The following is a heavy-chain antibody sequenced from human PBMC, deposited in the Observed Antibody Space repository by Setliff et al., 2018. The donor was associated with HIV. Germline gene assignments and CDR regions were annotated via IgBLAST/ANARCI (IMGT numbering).Heavy chain of an antibody. D-gene: IGHD6-13*01. CDR1: GYTFTGYA. CDR3: ARRGVFDAFDI. J-gene: IGHJ3*02. Sequence: GASVKVSCKASGYTFTGYAISWVRQAPGQGLEWLGWISAYNGDTNYAQKVQGGVSMTRDTSTSTAYMELRSLRSDDMAVYYCARRGVFDAFDIWGQGTMVTVSS. V-gene: IGHV1-18*03. CDR2: ISAYNGDT.